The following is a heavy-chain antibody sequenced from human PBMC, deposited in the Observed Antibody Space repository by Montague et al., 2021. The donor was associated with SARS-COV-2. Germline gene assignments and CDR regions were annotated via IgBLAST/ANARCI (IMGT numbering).Heavy chain of an antibody. CDR2: IYRSGST. D-gene: IGHD3-10*01. CDR1: GGSISSGGYS. Sequence: TLSLTCAVSGGSISSGGYSWNWIRQPPGKGLEWIGYIYRSGSTYYNPSLKSRVTISLDSSKNQFSLNLTSVTAADTAVCYCARGSMVRGGKVYYGVDVWGQGTTVTVSS. CDR3: ARGSMVRGGKVYYGVDV. J-gene: IGHJ6*02. V-gene: IGHV4-30-2*01.